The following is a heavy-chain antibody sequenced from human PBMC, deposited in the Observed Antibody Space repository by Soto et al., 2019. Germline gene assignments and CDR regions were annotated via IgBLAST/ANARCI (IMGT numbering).Heavy chain of an antibody. V-gene: IGHV3-20*01. CDR2: INWNGGST. CDR3: ARENPLLFGGPFDVFDI. D-gene: IGHD2-2*01. J-gene: IGHJ3*02. Sequence: PGGSLRLSCAASGFTFDDYGMSWVRQAPGKGLEWVSGINWNGGSTGYADSVKGRFTISRDNAKNSLYLQMNSLRAEDTALYHCARENPLLFGGPFDVFDIGGKGTLATAS. CDR1: GFTFDDYG.